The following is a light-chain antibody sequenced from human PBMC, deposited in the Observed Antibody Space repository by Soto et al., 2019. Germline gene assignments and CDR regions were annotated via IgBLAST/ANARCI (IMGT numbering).Light chain of an antibody. Sequence: QSALTQPASVSGSPGQSITISCTGISNDVGTYNLVSWYQHHPGKAPKLIIYEASKRPSGVPNRFSGSKSGNTASLTVSGLQAEDEADYYCSSYAGSNNLVFGGGTKLTVL. CDR2: EAS. CDR1: SNDVGTYNL. J-gene: IGLJ2*01. V-gene: IGLV2-14*02. CDR3: SSYAGSNNLV.